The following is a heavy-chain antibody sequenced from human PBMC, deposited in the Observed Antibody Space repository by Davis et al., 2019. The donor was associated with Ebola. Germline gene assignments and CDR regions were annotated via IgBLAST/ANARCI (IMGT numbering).Heavy chain of an antibody. J-gene: IGHJ4*02. CDR2: IRPDGSDK. D-gene: IGHD3-3*01. CDR3: ARDGVYYDFWSGYYDY. V-gene: IGHV3-7*03. CDR1: TYTVTSYW. Sequence: GESLKISCTSSTYTVTSYWMSWVRQAPGKGLEWVANIRPDGSDKYYLDSVKGRFTISRDNAKNSLYLQMNSLRAEDTAVYYCARDGVYYDFWSGYYDYWGQGTLITVSS.